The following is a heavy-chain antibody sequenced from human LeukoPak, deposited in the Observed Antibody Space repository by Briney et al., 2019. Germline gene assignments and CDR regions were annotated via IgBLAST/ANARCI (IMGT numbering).Heavy chain of an antibody. CDR3: ARERVGGSYSPGYYFDY. V-gene: IGHV4-30-2*01. CDR1: GGSISSGGYY. Sequence: SETLSLTCTVSGGSISSGGYYWSWIRQPPGKGLEWIGYIYHSGSTYYNPSLKSRVTISVDRSKNQFSLKLSSVTAADTAVYYCARERVGGSYSPGYYFDYWGQGTLVTVSS. D-gene: IGHD1-26*01. J-gene: IGHJ4*02. CDR2: IYHSGST.